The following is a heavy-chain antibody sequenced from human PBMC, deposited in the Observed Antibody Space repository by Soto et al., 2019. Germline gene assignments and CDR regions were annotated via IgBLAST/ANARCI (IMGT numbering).Heavy chain of an antibody. CDR1: GFTFSSYG. J-gene: IGHJ3*02. D-gene: IGHD3-22*01. V-gene: IGHV3-30*18. CDR3: AKDHTYDSSGYYYPDDAFDI. Sequence: PGGSLRLSCAASGFTFSSYGMHWVRQAPGKGLEWVAVISYDGSNKYYADSVKGRFTISRDNSKNTLYLQMNSLRAEDTAVYYCAKDHTYDSSGYYYPDDAFDIWGQGTMVTVSS. CDR2: ISYDGSNK.